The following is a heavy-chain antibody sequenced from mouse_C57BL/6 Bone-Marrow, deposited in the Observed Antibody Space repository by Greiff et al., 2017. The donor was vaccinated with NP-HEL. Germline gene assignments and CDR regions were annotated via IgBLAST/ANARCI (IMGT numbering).Heavy chain of an antibody. CDR1: GYTFTSYW. CDR3: ARRGLRTVDY. J-gene: IGHJ2*01. D-gene: IGHD5-5*01. CDR2: IHPNCGST. Sequence: QVQLQQPGAELVKPGASVKLSCKASGYTFTSYWMHWVKQRPGQGLEWIGMIHPNCGSTNYNEKFKSKATLTVDKSSSTAYMQLSSLTSEDSAVYYCARRGLRTVDYWGQGTTLTVSS. V-gene: IGHV1-64*01.